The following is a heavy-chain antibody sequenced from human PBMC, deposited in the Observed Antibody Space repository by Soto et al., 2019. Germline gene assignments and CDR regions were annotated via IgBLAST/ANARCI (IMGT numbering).Heavy chain of an antibody. CDR1: GDSVSSNSAA. Sequence: SQTLSLTCAISGDSVSSNSAAWNWIRQSPSRGLEWLGRTYYRSKWYNDYAVSVKSRITINPDTSKNQFSLQLNSVTPEDTAVYCCARVPDYIAVAEGFDYWGQGTLVTVSS. J-gene: IGHJ4*02. CDR3: ARVPDYIAVAEGFDY. D-gene: IGHD6-19*01. V-gene: IGHV6-1*01. CDR2: TYYRSKWYN.